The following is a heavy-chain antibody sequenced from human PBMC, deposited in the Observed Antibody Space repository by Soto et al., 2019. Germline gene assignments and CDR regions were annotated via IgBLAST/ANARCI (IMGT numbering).Heavy chain of an antibody. D-gene: IGHD6-19*01. V-gene: IGHV1-69*13. Sequence: SVKVSCNVAGGSFGDYGYSWVRQAPGQGLEWMGGIIPLFPKRDYAQKFQGRLTIIADESTSTTFLELSSLSSEDTAVYYCARDPHSSGWQSMYYYGLDVWGQGRTVT. J-gene: IGHJ6*02. CDR2: IIPLFPKR. CDR1: GGSFGDYG. CDR3: ARDPHSSGWQSMYYYGLDV.